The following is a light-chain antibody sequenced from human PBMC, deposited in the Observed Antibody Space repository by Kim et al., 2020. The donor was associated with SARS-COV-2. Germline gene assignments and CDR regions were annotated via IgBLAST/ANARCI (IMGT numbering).Light chain of an antibody. CDR3: QQYGSSPQT. CDR2: DAS. Sequence: EIVLTQSPGTQSLSPGERATLSCRASQSVTSNYLAWYQQKPGQAPRLLIFDASSRATGVPDRFSGSGSGTDFTLTIGRLEPEDFAVYYCQQYGSSPQTFGQGTKVDIK. J-gene: IGKJ1*01. V-gene: IGKV3-20*01. CDR1: QSVTSNY.